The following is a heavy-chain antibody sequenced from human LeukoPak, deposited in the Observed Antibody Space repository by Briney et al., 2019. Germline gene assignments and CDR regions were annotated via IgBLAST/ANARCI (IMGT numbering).Heavy chain of an antibody. J-gene: IGHJ4*02. Sequence: PGGSLRLSCAASGFTFSSYGMHWVRQAPGKGLERVAFIRYDGSNKYYADSVKGRFTISRDNSKNTLYLQMNSLRAEDTAVYYCARDYDFWSGLVGYWGQGTLVIVSS. CDR1: GFTFSSYG. CDR2: IRYDGSNK. V-gene: IGHV3-30*02. D-gene: IGHD3-3*01. CDR3: ARDYDFWSGLVGY.